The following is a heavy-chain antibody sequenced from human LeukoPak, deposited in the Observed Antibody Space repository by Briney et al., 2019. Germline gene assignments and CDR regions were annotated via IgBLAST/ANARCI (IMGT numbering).Heavy chain of an antibody. V-gene: IGHV4-59*01. Sequence: SETLSLTCTVSGGSISSYYWSWIRQPPGKGLEWIGYIYYSGSTNYNPSLKSRVTISVDTSKNQFSLKLSSVTAADTAVYYCARDLGITMVRGVRVPENWFDPWGQGTLVTVSS. D-gene: IGHD3-10*01. J-gene: IGHJ5*02. CDR1: GGSISSYY. CDR2: IYYSGST. CDR3: ARDLGITMVRGVRVPENWFDP.